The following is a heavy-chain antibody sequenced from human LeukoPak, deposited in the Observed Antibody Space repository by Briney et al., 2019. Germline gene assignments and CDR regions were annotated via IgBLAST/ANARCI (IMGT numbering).Heavy chain of an antibody. CDR2: IRYDGSNK. V-gene: IGHV3-30*02. J-gene: IGHJ4*02. Sequence: PGGSLRLSCAASGFTFSSYGMHWVRQAPGKGLEWVGFIRYDGSNKYYADSVKGRFTISRDNSKNTLYLQMNSLRAEDTAVYYCAKDRWGGSGSYSHFDYWGQGTLVTVSS. CDR1: GFTFSSYG. D-gene: IGHD3-10*01. CDR3: AKDRWGGSGSYSHFDY.